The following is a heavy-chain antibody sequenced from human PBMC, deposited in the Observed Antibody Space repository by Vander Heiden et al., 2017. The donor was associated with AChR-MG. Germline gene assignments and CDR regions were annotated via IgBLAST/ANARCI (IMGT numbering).Heavy chain of an antibody. CDR2: IYPGDSDT. CDR1: GYSFTSFW. Sequence: EVQLVQSGAEVKKPGESLKISCKGSGYSFTSFWIGWVRQMPGKGLEWMGIIYPGDSDTRYSPSFQGQVTISADKSISTAYLQWSSLKASDTAMYYCARAGVKDCSGGSCQGDAFDIWGQGTMVTVSS. CDR3: ARAGVKDCSGGSCQGDAFDI. J-gene: IGHJ3*02. V-gene: IGHV5-51*01. D-gene: IGHD2-15*01.